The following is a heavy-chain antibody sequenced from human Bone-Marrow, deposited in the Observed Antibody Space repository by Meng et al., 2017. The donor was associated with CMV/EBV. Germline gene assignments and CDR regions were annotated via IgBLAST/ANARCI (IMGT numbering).Heavy chain of an antibody. J-gene: IGHJ4*02. V-gene: IGHV1-69*05. D-gene: IGHD6-13*01. CDR2: IIPIFGTA. CDR3: ASLDGAAGTGY. CDR1: GGSFSSYA. Sequence: SVKVSCKASGGSFSSYAISWVRQAPGQGLEWMGGIIPIFGTANYAQKFQGRVTITTDESTSTAYMGLSSLRSEDTVVYYCASLDGAAGTGYWGQGTLVTVSS.